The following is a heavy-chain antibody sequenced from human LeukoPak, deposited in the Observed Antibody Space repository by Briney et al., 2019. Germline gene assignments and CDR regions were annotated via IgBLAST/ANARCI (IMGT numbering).Heavy chain of an antibody. D-gene: IGHD3-9*01. Sequence: GSLRLSCAASGFTFSTYAMSWVRQAPGKGLEWVGFIRSKAYGGTAEYAASVKGRFTISRDDSKSVAYLQMDSLKTEDTAVYYCTREIRYFDWFQADYWGQGTLVTVSS. CDR2: IRSKAYGGTA. V-gene: IGHV3-49*04. CDR3: TREIRYFDWFQADY. CDR1: GFTFSTYA. J-gene: IGHJ4*02.